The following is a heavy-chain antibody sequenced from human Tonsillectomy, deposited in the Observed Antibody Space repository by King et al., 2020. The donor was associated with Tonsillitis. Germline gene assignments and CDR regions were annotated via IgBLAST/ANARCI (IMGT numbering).Heavy chain of an antibody. CDR3: ARDRTASFPPAWYFDL. D-gene: IGHD6-25*01. CDR1: GFTFSSYA. V-gene: IGHV3-30*04. Sequence: VQLVESGGGVVQPGRSLRLSCAASGFTFSSYAMHWVRQAPGKGLEWVAVISYDGSNKYYADSVKGRFTISRDNSKNTVYLQMNSLRAEDTAVYYCARDRTASFPPAWYFDLWGRGTLVTVSS. J-gene: IGHJ2*01. CDR2: ISYDGSNK.